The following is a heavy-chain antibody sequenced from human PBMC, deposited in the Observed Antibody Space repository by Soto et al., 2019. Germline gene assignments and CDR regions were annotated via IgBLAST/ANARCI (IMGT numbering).Heavy chain of an antibody. J-gene: IGHJ5*02. CDR2: IYYSGST. CDR3: ARSKRDIVVVVAATGDWFDP. V-gene: IGHV4-39*01. CDR1: GGSISSSSYY. Sequence: SETLSLTCTVSGGSISSSSYYWGWIRQPPGKGLEWIGSIYYSGSTYYNPPLKSRVTISVDTSKNQFSLKLSSVTAADTAVYYCARSKRDIVVVVAATGDWFDPWGQGTLVTVSS. D-gene: IGHD2-15*01.